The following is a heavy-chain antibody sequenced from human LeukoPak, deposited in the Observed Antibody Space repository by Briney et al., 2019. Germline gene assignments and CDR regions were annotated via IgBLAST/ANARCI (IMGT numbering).Heavy chain of an antibody. V-gene: IGHV3-23*01. D-gene: IGHD3-16*01. J-gene: IGHJ5*02. CDR1: GFTFSSYA. CDR3: AKERDRGDYVWENWFDP. Sequence: PGGSLRLSCAASGFTFSSYAMSWVRQAPGKGLEWVSAISGSGGSTYYADSVKGRFTISRDNSKNTLYLQMNSLRAEDTAVYYCAKERDRGDYVWENWFDPWGQGTLVTVSS. CDR2: ISGSGGST.